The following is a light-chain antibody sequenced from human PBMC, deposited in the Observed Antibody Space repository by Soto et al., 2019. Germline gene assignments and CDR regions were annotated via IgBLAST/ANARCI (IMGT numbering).Light chain of an antibody. CDR3: QQYSNWPPVT. CDR1: QSVSRN. V-gene: IGKV3-15*01. Sequence: EIVMTQSPATLSVSPGERATLSCRASQSVSRNLAWFQQKPGQAPRLLIYGASTRATGIPARFSGSGSETEFTLTISSLQSEDFAVYYCQQYSNWPPVTFGGGTKVEIK. J-gene: IGKJ4*01. CDR2: GAS.